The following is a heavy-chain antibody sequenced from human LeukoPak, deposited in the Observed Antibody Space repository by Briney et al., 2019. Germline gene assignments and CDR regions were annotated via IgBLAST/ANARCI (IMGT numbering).Heavy chain of an antibody. J-gene: IGHJ4*02. CDR1: GGSFSGYY. CDR3: ARGQFWSGYSI. CDR2: INHRRST. D-gene: IGHD3-3*02. Sequence: SETLSLACAVYGGSFSGYYWSWIRQPPGKGLEWIGEINHRRSTNYNPSLKSRVTMSVDTSKNQFSLNLSSVTAADTAVYYCARGQFWSGYSIWGQGTLVTVSS. V-gene: IGHV4-34*01.